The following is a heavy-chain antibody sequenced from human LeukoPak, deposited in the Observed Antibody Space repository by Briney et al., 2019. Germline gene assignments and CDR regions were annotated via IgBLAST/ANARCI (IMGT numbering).Heavy chain of an antibody. Sequence: GGTLRLSCATSGFTFSSYGMSWVRQAPGKGLEWVSSISGSDSSTYYADSVRGRFTISRDNAKNSLYLQMNSLRAEDTAVYYCARVPPGFSDWYSTYFDYWGQGTLVTVSS. J-gene: IGHJ4*02. CDR3: ARVPPGFSDWYSTYFDY. D-gene: IGHD6-19*01. V-gene: IGHV3-21*01. CDR1: GFTFSSYG. CDR2: ISGSDSST.